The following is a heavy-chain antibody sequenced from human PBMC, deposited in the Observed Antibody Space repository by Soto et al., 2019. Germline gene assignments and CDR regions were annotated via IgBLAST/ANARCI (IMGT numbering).Heavy chain of an antibody. CDR1: GGTFSSYA. D-gene: IGHD6-19*01. J-gene: IGHJ6*02. CDR2: IIPIFGTA. Sequence: ASVKVSRKASGGTFSSYAISWVRRAPGQGLEWMGGIIPIFGTANYAQKFQGRVTITADESTSTAYMELSSLGSEDTAVYYCAREGSKFPGWDYYYGMDVWGQGTTVTVSS. V-gene: IGHV1-69*13. CDR3: AREGSKFPGWDYYYGMDV.